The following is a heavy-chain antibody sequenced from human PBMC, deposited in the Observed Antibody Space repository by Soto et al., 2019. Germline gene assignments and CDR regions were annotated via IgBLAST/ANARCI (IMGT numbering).Heavy chain of an antibody. CDR1: GGSINSRYW. Sequence: SETLSLTCAVSGGSINSRYWWSWVRQSPGKGLEWIGYIYHSGTTYYNPSLKSRVTISIDRSKNQFSLKLSSVTAADTAVYYCARAHYGDYGYGMDVWGQGTTVTVSS. CDR2: IYHSGTT. CDR3: ARAHYGDYGYGMDV. V-gene: IGHV4-4*02. D-gene: IGHD4-17*01. J-gene: IGHJ6*02.